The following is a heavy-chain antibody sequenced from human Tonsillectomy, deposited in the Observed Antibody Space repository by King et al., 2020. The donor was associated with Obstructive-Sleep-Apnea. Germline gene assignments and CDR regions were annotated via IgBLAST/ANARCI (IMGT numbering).Heavy chain of an antibody. D-gene: IGHD3-16*01. CDR3: ARGGGAPDY. Sequence: VQLVESGGGLVQPGRSLRLSCSATGFNFGDNAMSWFRQAPGKGLEWVGCIRGKVYSAPTEYAASVKGRFTISRDDSKSVAYLQMNSLKTEDTAVYYCARGGGAPDYWGQGTLVSVSS. CDR2: IRGKVYSAPT. J-gene: IGHJ4*02. CDR1: GFNFGDNA. V-gene: IGHV3-49*03.